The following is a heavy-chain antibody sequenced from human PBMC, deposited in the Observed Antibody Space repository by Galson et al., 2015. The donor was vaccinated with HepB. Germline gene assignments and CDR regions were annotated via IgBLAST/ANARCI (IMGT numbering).Heavy chain of an antibody. CDR3: ARDIYDSSGSYYFDY. J-gene: IGHJ4*02. CDR1: GFTFSSYA. D-gene: IGHD3-22*01. Sequence: SLRLSCAASGFTFSSYAMNWVRQAPGKGLEWVSSISSSSSYIYYADSVKGRFTISRDNAKNSLYLQMNSLRAEDTAVYYCARDIYDSSGSYYFDYWGQGTLVTVSS. CDR2: ISSSSSYI. V-gene: IGHV3-21*01.